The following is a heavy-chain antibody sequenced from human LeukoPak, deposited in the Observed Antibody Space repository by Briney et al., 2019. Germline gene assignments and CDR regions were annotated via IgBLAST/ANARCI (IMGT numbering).Heavy chain of an antibody. D-gene: IGHD3-10*01. CDR3: ARVNNGLWFGIDY. CDR2: IYSGGST. CDR1: GFTVSSDY. Sequence: PGGSLRLSCAASGFTVSSDYMSWVRQAPGKGLGWVSVIYSGGSTYYADSVKGRFTISRDNSKNTLYLQMNSLRAEDTAVYYCARVNNGLWFGIDYWGQGTLVTVSS. V-gene: IGHV3-66*01. J-gene: IGHJ4*02.